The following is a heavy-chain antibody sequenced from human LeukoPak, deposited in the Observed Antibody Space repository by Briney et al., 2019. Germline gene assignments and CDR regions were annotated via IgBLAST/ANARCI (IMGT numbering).Heavy chain of an antibody. D-gene: IGHD3-10*01. CDR2: IYPADSDT. CDR3: ARQSRDGSKTRGYYFDY. CDR1: GYRFINFW. V-gene: IGHV5-51*01. Sequence: GESLKISCQGSGYRFINFWIGWVRQMPGKGLESMGIIYPADSDTTYSPSFQGQVTISADKSISTVYLQWSSLKASDTAIYYCARQSRDGSKTRGYYFDYWGQGTLVTVSS. J-gene: IGHJ4*02.